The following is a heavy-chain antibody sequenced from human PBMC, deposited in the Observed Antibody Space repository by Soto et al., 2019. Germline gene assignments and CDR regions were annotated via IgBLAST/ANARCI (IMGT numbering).Heavy chain of an antibody. CDR3: KRPNGGDYVFDI. Sequence: PSETLSLTCTVSGGSISNYFWSWIRQPPGKGLEWIGYIYYSGSTDYNPSLNSRVTISMDTSKSQISLKMSSVTAADTAVYYCKRPNGGDYVFDIWGPGTMVTVSS. J-gene: IGHJ3*02. D-gene: IGHD2-21*02. V-gene: IGHV4-59*08. CDR2: IYYSGST. CDR1: GGSISNYF.